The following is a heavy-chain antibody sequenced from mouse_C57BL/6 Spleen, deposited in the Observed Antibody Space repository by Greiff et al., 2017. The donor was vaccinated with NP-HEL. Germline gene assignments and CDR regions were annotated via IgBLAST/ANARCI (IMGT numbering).Heavy chain of an antibody. CDR3: ASMGDYGLFDY. J-gene: IGHJ2*01. V-gene: IGHV1-22*01. Sequence: EVQLQQSGPELVKPGASVKMSCKASGYTFTDYNMHWVKQSHGKSLEWIGYINPNNGGTSYNQKFKGKATLTVNKSSSTAYMELRSLTSEDSAVYYCASMGDYGLFDYWGQGTTLTVSS. CDR2: INPNNGGT. CDR1: GYTFTDYN. D-gene: IGHD2-4*01.